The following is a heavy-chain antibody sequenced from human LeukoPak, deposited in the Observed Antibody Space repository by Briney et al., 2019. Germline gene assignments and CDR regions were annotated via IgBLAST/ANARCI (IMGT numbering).Heavy chain of an antibody. CDR1: RGTCSSYA. CDR3: ARDGGYCSSTSCYTLRAEAFDI. CDR2: IIPIFGTA. J-gene: IGHJ3*02. Sequence: SVKVSCKASRGTCSSYAISWVRQAPGQGLEWMGGIIPIFGTANYAQKFQGRVTITADESTSTAYMELSSLRSEDTAVYYCARDGGYCSSTSCYTLRAEAFDIWGQGTMVTVSS. D-gene: IGHD2-2*02. V-gene: IGHV1-69*13.